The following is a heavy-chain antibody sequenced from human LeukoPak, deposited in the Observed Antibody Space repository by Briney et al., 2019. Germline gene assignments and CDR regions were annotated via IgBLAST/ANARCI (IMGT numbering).Heavy chain of an antibody. V-gene: IGHV3-49*04. CDR2: IRSKAYGGTT. CDR1: GFTFGDYA. Sequence: GGSLRLSCTASGFTFGDYAMSWVRQAPGKGLEWVGFIRSKAYGGTTEYAASVKGRFTISRDDSKSIAYLQMNSLKTEDTAVYYCTRDHWNYFMPFDYWGQGTLVTVSS. CDR3: TRDHWNYFMPFDY. D-gene: IGHD1-7*01. J-gene: IGHJ4*02.